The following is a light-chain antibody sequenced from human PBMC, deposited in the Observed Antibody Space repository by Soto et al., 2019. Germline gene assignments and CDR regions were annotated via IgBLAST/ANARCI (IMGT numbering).Light chain of an antibody. Sequence: EIVLTQSPGTLSLSPGERATLSCRASQSVSSNYLAWYQQKPGQAPRLFIYDASTRATGIPARFSGSGSGTEFTLTISSLQSEDFAVYYCQQYNSWPETFGQGTKVDIK. CDR3: QQYNSWPET. J-gene: IGKJ1*01. CDR2: DAS. CDR1: QSVSSN. V-gene: IGKV3-15*01.